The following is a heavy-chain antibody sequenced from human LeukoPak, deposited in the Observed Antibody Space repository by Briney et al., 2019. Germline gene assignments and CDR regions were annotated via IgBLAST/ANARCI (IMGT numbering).Heavy chain of an antibody. CDR3: ARDSDYYDSSGYYSALDY. D-gene: IGHD3-22*01. J-gene: IGHJ4*02. Sequence: PGGSLRLSCAASGFTFSSYSMNWVRQAPGKGLEWVSYISSSSSTIYYADSVKGRFTISRDNAKNSLYLQMNSLRAEDMAVYYCARDSDYYDSSGYYSALDYWGQGTLVTVSS. CDR2: ISSSSSTI. V-gene: IGHV3-48*04. CDR1: GFTFSSYS.